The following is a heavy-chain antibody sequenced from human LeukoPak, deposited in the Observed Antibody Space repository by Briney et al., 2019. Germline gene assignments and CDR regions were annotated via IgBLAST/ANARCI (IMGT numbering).Heavy chain of an antibody. Sequence: GGPLRRSCLTSGFTFSTNAMSWVRQAPGKGLEWLSGISGSGASTYYADSVTGRFTISRDNSRNTLYLQMNSLRGDDTAVYYCAKDVGKWESLHFFDYWGQGTLVTVSS. V-gene: IGHV3-23*01. CDR1: GFTFSTNA. D-gene: IGHD1-26*01. CDR3: AKDVGKWESLHFFDY. J-gene: IGHJ4*02. CDR2: ISGSGAST.